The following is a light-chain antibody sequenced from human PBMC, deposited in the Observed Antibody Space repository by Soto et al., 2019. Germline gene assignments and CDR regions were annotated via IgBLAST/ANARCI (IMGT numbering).Light chain of an antibody. CDR1: QSISSY. CDR2: KAS. J-gene: IGKJ5*01. Sequence: IQLTQSPSSLSASVGDRVTITCRASQSISSYLNWYQQKPGKAPKLLIYKASTLKSGVPSRFSGSGSGTEFTLTISSLQPEDFATYYCQQRNSYPITFGQGTRRRL. V-gene: IGKV1-9*01. CDR3: QQRNSYPIT.